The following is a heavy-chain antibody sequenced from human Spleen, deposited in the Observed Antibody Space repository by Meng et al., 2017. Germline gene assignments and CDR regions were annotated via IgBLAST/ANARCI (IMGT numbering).Heavy chain of an antibody. CDR1: GYSFTNYW. CDR2: LYPGDSDI. D-gene: IGHD3-10*01. V-gene: IGHV5-51*01. CDR3: ARHFTMVRGFDAFDV. Sequence: GGSLRLSCKGSGYSFTNYWIGWVRQMPGKGLEWMGILYPGDSDIRYSPSFQGQVTISADKSTTTAYLHWSSLKASDTAMYYCARHFTMVRGFDAFDVWGQGTMVTVSS. J-gene: IGHJ3*01.